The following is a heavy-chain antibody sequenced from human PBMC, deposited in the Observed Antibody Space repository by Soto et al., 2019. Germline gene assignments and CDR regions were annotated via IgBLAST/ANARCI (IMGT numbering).Heavy chain of an antibody. V-gene: IGHV1-18*01. Sequence: QVPLVQSGAEVKKPGASVKVSCKASGYTFTSYGISWVRQAPGQGLEWMGWISAYNGNTNYAQKLQGRVTMTTDTSTSTAYMELRSLRSDDTAVYYCARDEGTYYDFWSGPQGYYFDYWGQGTLVTVSS. CDR3: ARDEGTYYDFWSGPQGYYFDY. J-gene: IGHJ4*02. D-gene: IGHD3-3*01. CDR1: GYTFTSYG. CDR2: ISAYNGNT.